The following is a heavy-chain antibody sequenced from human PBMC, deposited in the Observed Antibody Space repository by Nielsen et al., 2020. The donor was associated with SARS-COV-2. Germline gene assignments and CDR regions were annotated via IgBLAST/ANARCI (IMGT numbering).Heavy chain of an antibody. D-gene: IGHD5-18*01. V-gene: IGHV3-23*01. Sequence: GESLKISCAASGFTFRTYAMSWVRQAPGRGLEWVSTISGAGVTAYYAESVKGRFTISRDNSKSMLSLQMNGLRADDTAVYYCAIAPDVKTPMASGYWGQGTLVTVSS. CDR1: GFTFRTYA. J-gene: IGHJ4*02. CDR3: AIAPDVKTPMASGY. CDR2: ISGAGVTA.